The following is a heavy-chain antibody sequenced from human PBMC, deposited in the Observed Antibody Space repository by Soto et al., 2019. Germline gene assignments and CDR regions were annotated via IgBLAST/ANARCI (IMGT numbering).Heavy chain of an antibody. CDR3: ARIGTYYDILTGYYMPRHV. CDR2: ISAYNGNT. Sequence: ASVKVSCKASGYTFTSYGISWVRQAPGQGLEWMGWISAYNGNTNYAQKLQGRVTMTTDTSTSTAYMELRSLRSDDTAVYYCARIGTYYDILTGYYMPRHVWGQGTTVTVYS. V-gene: IGHV1-18*04. J-gene: IGHJ6*02. CDR1: GYTFTSYG. D-gene: IGHD3-9*01.